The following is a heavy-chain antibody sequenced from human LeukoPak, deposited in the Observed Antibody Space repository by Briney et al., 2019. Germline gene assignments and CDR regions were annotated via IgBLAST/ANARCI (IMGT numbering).Heavy chain of an antibody. Sequence: PSETLSLTCTVSGGSISSYYWSWIRQPPGKGLEWIGYIYYSGSTNYNPSLKSRVTISVDTSKNQFSLKLSSVTAADTAVYYCARGRGDSSGYYWFDPWGQGTLVTVSS. D-gene: IGHD3-22*01. CDR1: GGSISSYY. V-gene: IGHV4-59*12. CDR2: IYYSGST. J-gene: IGHJ5*02. CDR3: ARGRGDSSGYYWFDP.